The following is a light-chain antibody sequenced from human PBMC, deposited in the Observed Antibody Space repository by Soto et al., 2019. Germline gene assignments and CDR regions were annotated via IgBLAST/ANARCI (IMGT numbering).Light chain of an antibody. CDR1: SDDVGGYNY. Sequence: QSALTQPASVSGSPGQSITISCTGTSDDVGGYNYVSWYQQHPGKAPKLMIYEVSNRPSGVSNRFSGSKSGNTASLTISGLQAEDEADYYCSSYTSSSTVVFGGGTKLTAL. V-gene: IGLV2-14*01. CDR3: SSYTSSSTVV. J-gene: IGLJ2*01. CDR2: EVS.